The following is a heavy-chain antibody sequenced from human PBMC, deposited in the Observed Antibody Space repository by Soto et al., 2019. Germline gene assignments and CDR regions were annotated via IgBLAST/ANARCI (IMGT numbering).Heavy chain of an antibody. D-gene: IGHD6-25*01. CDR2: ISSSSTYI. CDR1: GFTFSSYS. CDR3: AREGGDSSAPYYYYPMDV. V-gene: IGHV3-21*01. Sequence: VWSVRLCCAASGFTFSSYSMNWVRQAPGKGLEWVSFISSSSTYIYYADSVKGRFTISRDNAKNSLFLQMNSLRAEDMAVYYCAREGGDSSAPYYYYPMDVCSQWTTVTVS. J-gene: IGHJ6*02.